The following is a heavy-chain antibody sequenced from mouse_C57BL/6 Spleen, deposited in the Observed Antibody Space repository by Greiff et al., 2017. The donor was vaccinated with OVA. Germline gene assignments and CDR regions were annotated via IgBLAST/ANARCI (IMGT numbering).Heavy chain of an antibody. CDR2: IWRGGST. D-gene: IGHD2-13*01. Sequence: QVQLKESGPGLVQPSQSLSITCTVSGFSLTRYGVHWVRQSPGKGLEWLGVIWRGGSTDYNAAFISRLSISKDNSKNQVFFKMNRLQADDTAIYDCARNGMVTTGIYYYAMDYWGKGTSVTVAS. J-gene: IGHJ4*01. CDR1: GFSLTRYG. CDR3: ARNGMVTTGIYYYAMDY. V-gene: IGHV2-2*01.